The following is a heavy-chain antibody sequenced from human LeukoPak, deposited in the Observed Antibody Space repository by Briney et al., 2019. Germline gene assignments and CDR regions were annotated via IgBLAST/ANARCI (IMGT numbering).Heavy chain of an antibody. V-gene: IGHV1-46*01. CDR1: GYTFTRYY. D-gene: IGHD3-22*01. CDR3: ARAPSNYYDSSGYYYY. Sequence: ASVKVSCKASGYTFTRYYMHWVRQAPGQGLEWMGIINPSGGSTSYAQKFQGRVTMTRDTSTSTVYMELSSLRSEDTAVYYCARAPSNYYDSSGYYYYWGQGTLVTVSS. CDR2: INPSGGST. J-gene: IGHJ4*02.